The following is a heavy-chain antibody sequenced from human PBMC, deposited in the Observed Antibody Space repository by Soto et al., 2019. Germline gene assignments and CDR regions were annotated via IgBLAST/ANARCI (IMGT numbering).Heavy chain of an antibody. V-gene: IGHV3-9*01. CDR2: ISANGDNV. CDR3: AKDMKWGGMTTIHYFDS. CDR1: GFTVDDYA. D-gene: IGHD4-17*01. Sequence: PGGSLRLSCVASGFTVDDYAMHWVRQTPGKGLEWVSGISANGDNVDYADSIKGRFTIPRDNAKNSLFLQMNSLRPEDTALYYCAKDMKWGGMTTIHYFDSWGQGT. J-gene: IGHJ4*02.